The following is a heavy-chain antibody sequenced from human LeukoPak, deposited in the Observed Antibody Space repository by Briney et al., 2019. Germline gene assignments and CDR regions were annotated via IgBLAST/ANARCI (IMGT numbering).Heavy chain of an antibody. CDR3: AKDKGPLWFGRQPYNWFDP. V-gene: IGHV3-9*01. CDR2: ISWNSGSI. D-gene: IGHD3-10*01. CDR1: GFTFDDYA. J-gene: IGHJ5*02. Sequence: GGSLRLSCAASGFTFDDYAMHWVRQAPGKGLEWVSGISWNSGSIGYADSVKGRFTISRDNAKNSLYLQMNSLRAEDTALYYCAKDKGPLWFGRQPYNWFDPWGQGTLVTVSS.